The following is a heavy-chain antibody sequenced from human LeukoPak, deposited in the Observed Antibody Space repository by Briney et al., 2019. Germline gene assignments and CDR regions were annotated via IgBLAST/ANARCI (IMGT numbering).Heavy chain of an antibody. CDR1: GGSISSGDYY. CDR2: IYYSGST. J-gene: IGHJ4*02. CDR3: ASDSDKSPYYFDY. Sequence: TLSLTCTVSGGSISSGDYYWSWIRQPPGRGLEWIGYIYYSGSTYYNPSLKSRVTISVDTSKSQFSLKLSSVTAADTAVYYCASDSDKSPYYFDYWGQGTLVTVSS. V-gene: IGHV4-30-4*08. D-gene: IGHD3-22*01.